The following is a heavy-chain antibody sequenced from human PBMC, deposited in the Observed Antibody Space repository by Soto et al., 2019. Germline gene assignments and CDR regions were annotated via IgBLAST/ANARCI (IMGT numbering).Heavy chain of an antibody. Sequence: ASVKVSCKASGGTFSSYAISWVRQAPGQGLEWMGGIIPIFGTANYAQKFQGRVTITADESTSTAYMELSSLRSEDTAVYYCARGRGYYDSSGYRFYYFDYWGQGTLVTVSS. V-gene: IGHV1-69*13. CDR2: IIPIFGTA. D-gene: IGHD3-22*01. CDR3: ARGRGYYDSSGYRFYYFDY. CDR1: GGTFSSYA. J-gene: IGHJ4*02.